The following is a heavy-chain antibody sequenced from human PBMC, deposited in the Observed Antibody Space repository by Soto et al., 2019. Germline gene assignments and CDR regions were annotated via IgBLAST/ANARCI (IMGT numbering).Heavy chain of an antibody. V-gene: IGHV4-31*03. Sequence: QVQLQESGPGLVKPSQTLSLTCTVSGGSISSGGYYWSWIRQHPGKGLEWIGYIYYSGSTYYNPSLKSRVTISVDTSKNQFSLKLSSVTAADTAVYYCARQPDCSSTSCYIPDAFDIWGQGTMVTVSS. CDR2: IYYSGST. CDR1: GGSISSGGYY. D-gene: IGHD2-2*02. J-gene: IGHJ3*02. CDR3: ARQPDCSSTSCYIPDAFDI.